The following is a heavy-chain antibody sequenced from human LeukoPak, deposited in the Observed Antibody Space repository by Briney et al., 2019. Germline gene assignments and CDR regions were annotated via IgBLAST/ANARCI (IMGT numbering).Heavy chain of an antibody. CDR2: ISGSGGST. J-gene: IGHJ6*03. Sequence: GGSLRLSCAASGFTFSSYAMSWVRQAPGKGLEWVSAISGSGGSTYYADSVKGRFTISRDNSKNTLYLQMNSLRAEDTAVYYCAKGPDSYYYYYMDVWGKGTTVTVSS. CDR1: GFTFSSYA. CDR3: AKGPDSYYYYYMDV. V-gene: IGHV3-23*01. D-gene: IGHD2-21*02.